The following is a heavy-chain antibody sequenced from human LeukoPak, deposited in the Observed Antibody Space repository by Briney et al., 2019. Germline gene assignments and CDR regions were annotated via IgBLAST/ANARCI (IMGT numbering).Heavy chain of an antibody. D-gene: IGHD3-10*01. V-gene: IGHV1-18*01. CDR3: ARAITMVRGVIYSTADNWFDP. Sequence: GASVKVSCKASGYTFTSYGISWVRQAPGQGLEWMGWISAYNGNTNYAQKLQGRVTMTTDTSTSTAYMELRSLRSDDTAVYYCARAITMVRGVIYSTADNWFDPWGQGTLVTVSS. J-gene: IGHJ5*02. CDR1: GYTFTSYG. CDR2: ISAYNGNT.